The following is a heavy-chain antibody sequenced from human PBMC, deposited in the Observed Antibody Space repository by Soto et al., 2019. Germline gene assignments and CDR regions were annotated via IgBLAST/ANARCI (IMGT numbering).Heavy chain of an antibody. D-gene: IGHD4-17*01. Sequence: QVQLQESGPGLVKTSQTLSLTCTVSGGSISSGGYYWSWIRQHPGKGLEWIGYIYYSGSTYYNPSLKSRVTISVDTSKNQFSLKLSSVTAADTAVYYCARDSVTTDYYYGMDVWGQGTTVTVSS. CDR1: GGSISSGGYY. V-gene: IGHV4-31*03. CDR3: ARDSVTTDYYYGMDV. CDR2: IYYSGST. J-gene: IGHJ6*02.